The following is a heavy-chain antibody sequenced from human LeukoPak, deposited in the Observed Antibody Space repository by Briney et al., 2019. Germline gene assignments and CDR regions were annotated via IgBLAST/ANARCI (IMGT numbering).Heavy chain of an antibody. D-gene: IGHD1-26*01. CDR1: GFTFTSSA. V-gene: IGHV1-58*02. J-gene: IGHJ3*02. Sequence: ASVKVSCKASGFTFTSSAMQWVRQARGQRREWIGWIVVGSGNTNYAQKFQEGVTITRDMSTSTAYMELSSLRSEDTAVYYCAAMLAGGSPTAGYAFDIWGQGTMVTVSS. CDR3: AAMLAGGSPTAGYAFDI. CDR2: IVVGSGNT.